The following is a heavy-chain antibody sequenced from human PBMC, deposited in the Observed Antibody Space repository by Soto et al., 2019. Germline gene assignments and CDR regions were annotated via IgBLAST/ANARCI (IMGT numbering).Heavy chain of an antibody. CDR3: ASSESHNWNYFELTLLDY. CDR2: IYYSGST. D-gene: IGHD1-7*01. V-gene: IGHV4-31*03. J-gene: IGHJ4*02. Sequence: SETLSLTCTVSGGSISSGGYYWSWIRQHPGKGLEWIGYIYYSGSTYYNPSLKSRVTISVDTSKNQFSLKLSSVTAADTAVYYCASSESHNWNYFELTLLDYWGQGTLVTVSS. CDR1: GGSISSGGYY.